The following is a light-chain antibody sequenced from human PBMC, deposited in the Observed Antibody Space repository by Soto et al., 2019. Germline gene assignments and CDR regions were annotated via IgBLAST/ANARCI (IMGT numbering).Light chain of an antibody. J-gene: IGKJ5*01. V-gene: IGKV1-39*01. CDR2: AAA. CDR1: QSISIY. Sequence: IQLTQSPSSLSASVGDRLTITCRASQSISIYLNWYQQKPGKAPKLLIYAAASLQSGVPSRFSGSGSGTDFTLTISSLQPEDFATYYCQQNYSTPITFGQGTRLEIK. CDR3: QQNYSTPIT.